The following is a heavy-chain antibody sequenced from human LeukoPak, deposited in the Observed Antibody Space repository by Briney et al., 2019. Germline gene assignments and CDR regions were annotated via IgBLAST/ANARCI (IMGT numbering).Heavy chain of an antibody. D-gene: IGHD2-2*02. V-gene: IGHV1-46*01. Sequence: ASVKVSCKASGYTFTSYYMHWVRQAPGQGLEWMGIIKPNGGSTSYAQKFQGRVTMTRNTSISTAYMELSSLRSEDTAVYYCARGTRYCSSTSCYNRSAYYYYGMDVWGQGTTATVSS. CDR3: ARGTRYCSSTSCYNRSAYYYYGMDV. J-gene: IGHJ6*02. CDR1: GYTFTSYY. CDR2: IKPNGGST.